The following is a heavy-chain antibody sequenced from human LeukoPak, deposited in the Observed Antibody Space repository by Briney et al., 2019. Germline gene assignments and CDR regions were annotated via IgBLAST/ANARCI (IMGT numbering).Heavy chain of an antibody. D-gene: IGHD5-24*01. J-gene: IGHJ5*01. CDR1: GYTFTSNY. V-gene: IGHV1-46*01. Sequence: ASVKVSCKASGYTFTSNYMHWVRQAPGQGPEWMGVISPSGGSTTYAQKFQGRVTLTRDMSTSTDYLELSSLRSEDTAAYYCARDNSVRDEAWWFNSWGQGTLVTVSS. CDR3: ARDNSVRDEAWWFNS. CDR2: ISPSGGST.